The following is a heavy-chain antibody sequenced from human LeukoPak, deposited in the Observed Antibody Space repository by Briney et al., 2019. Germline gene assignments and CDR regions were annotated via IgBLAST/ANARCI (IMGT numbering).Heavy chain of an antibody. CDR2: IYSGGST. CDR1: GFTVSSNY. J-gene: IGHJ4*02. V-gene: IGHV3-66*01. Sequence: GGSLRLSCPASGFTVSSNYMSWVRQAPGKGLEWVSVIYSGGSTYYAHSVKGRLTISRDNSKNTLHLQMNSLRAEDTAVYYCARGSRDIWGQGTLVTVSS. D-gene: IGHD2-15*01. CDR3: ARGSRDI.